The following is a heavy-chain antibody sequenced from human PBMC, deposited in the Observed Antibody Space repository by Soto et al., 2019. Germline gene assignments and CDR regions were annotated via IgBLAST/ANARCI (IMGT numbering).Heavy chain of an antibody. Sequence: QVQLVQSGAEVKKPGSSVKVSCKASGGTFSSYAITWVRQAPGQGLEWMGGIVPIFGTANYAQKLQGRVTIAADESTSTAYMELSSLRSEDTAVYYCATEGDGSGSYYYGMDVWGQGTTVTVSS. J-gene: IGHJ6*02. D-gene: IGHD3-22*01. CDR1: GGTFSSYA. CDR2: IVPIFGTA. V-gene: IGHV1-69*12. CDR3: ATEGDGSGSYYYGMDV.